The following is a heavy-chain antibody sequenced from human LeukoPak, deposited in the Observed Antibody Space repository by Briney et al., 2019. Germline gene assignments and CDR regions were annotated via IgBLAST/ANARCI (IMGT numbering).Heavy chain of an antibody. V-gene: IGHV3-23*01. CDR1: GFTFSSYA. D-gene: IGHD3-10*01. J-gene: IGHJ4*02. CDR3: AKNMVRGVIMIYYFDY. CDR2: IGASGDHT. Sequence: GGSLRLSCATSGFTFSSYAMNWVRQAPGKGLDWVSGIGASGDHTFYADSVKGRFTISRDNSKNTLYLQMNSLRAEDTAVYYCAKNMVRGVIMIYYFDYWGQGTLVTVSS.